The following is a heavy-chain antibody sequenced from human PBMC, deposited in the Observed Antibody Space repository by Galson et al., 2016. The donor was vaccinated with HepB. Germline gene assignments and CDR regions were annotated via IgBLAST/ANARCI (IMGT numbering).Heavy chain of an antibody. D-gene: IGHD2-8*01. CDR1: GYTFTNYA. V-gene: IGHV1-3*01. CDR3: ARVGYCTNGVCDNDGPFEY. Sequence: SVKVSCKASGYTFTNYAIHWVRQAPGQRLEWMGWINAGNSNTHYSQNFKGRVTITRDTSASTAYLEMSSLSSEDTAVYYCARVGYCTNGVCDNDGPFEYWGQGTLVTVSS. CDR2: INAGNSNT. J-gene: IGHJ4*02.